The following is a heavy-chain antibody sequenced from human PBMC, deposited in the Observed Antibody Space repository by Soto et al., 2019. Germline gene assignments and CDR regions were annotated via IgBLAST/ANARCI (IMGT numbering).Heavy chain of an antibody. V-gene: IGHV4-30-2*01. J-gene: IGHJ6*02. CDR3: ARPIRVAPVYFAIDV. D-gene: IGHD3-3*01. Sequence: QMQLQESGSGLVKPSQTLSPTCTVSGGSISSGGYSWSWIRQPPGKGLEWIGYIYDSGSTYYNPSLKSRVTISVDRSKNQFSLKLSSVTAADTAVYFCARPIRVAPVYFAIDVWGQGTTVTVSS. CDR2: IYDSGST. CDR1: GGSISSGGYS.